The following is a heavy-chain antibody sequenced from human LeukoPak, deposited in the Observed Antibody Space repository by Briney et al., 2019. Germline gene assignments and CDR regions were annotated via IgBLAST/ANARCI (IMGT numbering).Heavy chain of an antibody. V-gene: IGHV3-53*01. J-gene: IGHJ6*02. CDR3: ARDGVYYYYGMDV. CDR1: GFSVSRNS. CDR2: IYSGGST. Sequence: PGGSLRLSCAASGFSVSRNSMTWVRLAPGKGLEWVAFIYSGGSTQYVDSVKGRFTMSRQNSKNTLHLQMNSLRAEDTAVYYCARDGVYYYYGMDVWGQGTTVTVSS. D-gene: IGHD3-16*01.